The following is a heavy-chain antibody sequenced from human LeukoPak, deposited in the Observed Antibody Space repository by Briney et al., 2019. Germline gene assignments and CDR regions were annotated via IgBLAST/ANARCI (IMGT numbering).Heavy chain of an antibody. J-gene: IGHJ4*02. CDR3: ARAKGYDYVWGSYRKERYYFDY. D-gene: IGHD3-16*02. CDR1: GGSFSGYY. Sequence: SETLSLTCAVYGGSFSGYYWSWIRQPPGKGLEWIGEINHSGSTNYNPSLKSRVTISVDTSKNQFSLKLSSVTAADTAVYYCARAKGYDYVWGSYRKERYYFDYWGQGTLVTVSS. CDR2: INHSGST. V-gene: IGHV4-34*01.